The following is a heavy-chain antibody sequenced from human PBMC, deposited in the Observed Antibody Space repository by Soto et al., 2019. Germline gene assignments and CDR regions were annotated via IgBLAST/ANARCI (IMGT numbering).Heavy chain of an antibody. D-gene: IGHD2-15*01. CDR1: GGSISSSGYY. Sequence: PSETLSLTCTVSGGSISSSGYYWSWIRQHPGKGLEWIGYIYYSGSTYYNPSLKSRVTISVDTSKNQFSLKLSSVTAADTAVYYCARVSCSGGSCFDYWGQGTLVTVSS. CDR3: ARVSCSGGSCFDY. CDR2: IYYSGST. V-gene: IGHV4-31*03. J-gene: IGHJ4*02.